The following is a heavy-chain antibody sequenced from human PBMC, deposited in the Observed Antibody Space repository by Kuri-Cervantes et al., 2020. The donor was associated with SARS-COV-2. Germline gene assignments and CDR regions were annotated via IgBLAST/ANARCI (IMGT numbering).Heavy chain of an antibody. CDR1: GFTFNSYS. CDR3: TRHDFWSAYYFDY. Sequence: GESLKISCAGSGFTFNSYSMNWVRQAPGKGLEWVGFIRSKAYGGTTEYAASVKGRFTISRDDSKSIAYLQMNSLKTEDTAVYYCTRHDFWSAYYFDYWGQGTLVTVSS. J-gene: IGHJ4*02. V-gene: IGHV3-49*04. D-gene: IGHD3-3*01. CDR2: IRSKAYGGTT.